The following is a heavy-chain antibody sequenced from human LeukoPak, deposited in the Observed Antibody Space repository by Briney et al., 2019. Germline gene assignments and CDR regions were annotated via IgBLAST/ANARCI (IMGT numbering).Heavy chain of an antibody. Sequence: GGSLRLSCAASGFTFSDYYMSWLRQAPGKGLEWVSYISSSGSTIYYADSVKGRFTIYRDNAKNSLYLQMNSLRAEDTAVYYCARSVAARRFDPWGQGTLVTVSS. CDR3: ARSVAARRFDP. D-gene: IGHD6-6*01. J-gene: IGHJ5*02. V-gene: IGHV3-11*01. CDR2: ISSSGSTI. CDR1: GFTFSDYY.